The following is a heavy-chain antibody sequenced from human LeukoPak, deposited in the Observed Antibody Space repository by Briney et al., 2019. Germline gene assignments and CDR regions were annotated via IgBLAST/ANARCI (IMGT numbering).Heavy chain of an antibody. J-gene: IGHJ6*02. CDR2: IWYDGSNK. V-gene: IGHV3-33*01. Sequence: PGGSLRLSCAPSGFTFSSYGMHWVRQAPGKGLEWVAVIWYDGSNKYYADSVLGRFTISRGNSKNTMYLQMDSLRAEDTAVYYCARDRPGGGINGMDVWGQGTTVTVSS. D-gene: IGHD3-16*01. CDR3: ARDRPGGGINGMDV. CDR1: GFTFSSYG.